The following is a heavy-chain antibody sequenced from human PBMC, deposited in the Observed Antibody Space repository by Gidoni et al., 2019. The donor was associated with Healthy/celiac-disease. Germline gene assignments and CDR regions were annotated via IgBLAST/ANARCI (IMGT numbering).Heavy chain of an antibody. V-gene: IGHV3-30-3*01. J-gene: IGHJ6*02. CDR2: ISYDGSNK. CDR3: ARDLQSYYYDSSGREYYYYGMDV. CDR1: GFTFSSYA. Sequence: QVQLVESGGGVVQPGRSLRLSCAASGFTFSSYAMHWVRQAPGKGLEWVAVISYDGSNKYDADSVKGRFTISRDNSKNTLYLQMNSLRAEDTAVYYCARDLQSYYYDSSGREYYYYGMDVWGQGTTVTVSS. D-gene: IGHD3-22*01.